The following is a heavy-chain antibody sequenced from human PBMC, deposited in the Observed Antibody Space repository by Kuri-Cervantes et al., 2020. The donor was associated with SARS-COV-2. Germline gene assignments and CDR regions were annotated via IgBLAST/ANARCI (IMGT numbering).Heavy chain of an antibody. CDR1: GGSFSGYY. V-gene: IGHV4-34*01. Sequence: GSLRLSCAVYGGSFSGYYWSWIRQPPGKGLEWIGEINHSGSTNYNPSLKSQVTISVDTSKNQFSLKLSSVTAADSAVYYCARHLAGDYCDSTTCPPFFYYYYMDVWGKGTTVTGYS. CDR2: INHSGST. D-gene: IGHD2-2*01. J-gene: IGHJ6*03. CDR3: ARHLAGDYCDSTTCPPFFYYYYMDV.